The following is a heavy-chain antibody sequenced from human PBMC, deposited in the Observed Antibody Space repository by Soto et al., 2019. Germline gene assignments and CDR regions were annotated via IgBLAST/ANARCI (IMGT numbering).Heavy chain of an antibody. CDR2: ISYDGSNK. V-gene: IGHV3-30-3*01. CDR1: GFTFSSYA. CDR3: ASGPEVLLNFDY. D-gene: IGHD3-10*01. Sequence: GGSLRLSCTASGFTFSSYAMHWVRQAPGKGLEWVAVISYDGSNKYYADSVKGRFTISRDNSKNTLYLQMNSLRAEDTAVYYCASGPEVLLNFDYWGQGTLVTVSS. J-gene: IGHJ4*02.